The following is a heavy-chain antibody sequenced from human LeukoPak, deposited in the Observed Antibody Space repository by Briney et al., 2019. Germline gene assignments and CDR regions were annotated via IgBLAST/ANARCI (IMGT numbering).Heavy chain of an antibody. CDR3: ARDFFHSSESRPFDY. D-gene: IGHD3-22*01. Sequence: GGSLRLSCAASGFTFGAYTINWVRQAPGKGLEWVSCIFSRSESILYADSVKGRFTISRDNAKNLLYLQMDSLRVEDTAVYYCARDFFHSSESRPFDYWGQGTLVTDSS. CDR2: IFSRSESI. J-gene: IGHJ4*02. V-gene: IGHV3-21*06. CDR1: GFTFGAYT.